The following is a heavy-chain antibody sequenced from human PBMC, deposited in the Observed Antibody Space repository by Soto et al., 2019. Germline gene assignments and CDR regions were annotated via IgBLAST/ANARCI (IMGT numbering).Heavy chain of an antibody. Sequence: SETLSLTCAVYGGSFSGYYWSWIRQPPGKGLEWIGEINHSGSTNYNPSLKSRVTISVDTSKNQFSLKLSSVTAADTAVYYCARGQSPLGNAFDIWCKGTMVTVSS. V-gene: IGHV4-34*01. D-gene: IGHD7-27*01. J-gene: IGHJ3*02. CDR1: GGSFSGYY. CDR3: ARGQSPLGNAFDI. CDR2: INHSGST.